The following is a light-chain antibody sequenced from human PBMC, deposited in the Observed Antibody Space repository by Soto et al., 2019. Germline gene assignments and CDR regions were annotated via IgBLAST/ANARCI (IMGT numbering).Light chain of an antibody. V-gene: IGKV1-13*02. CDR2: DAS. J-gene: IGKJ1*01. CDR1: RDVGSD. Sequence: TQITQSPLSLSASVGEKIIITCRASRDVGSDVSWYQQKPGQAPKLLIYDASSLESGVPSRFSGSGSGTEFTLTISSLQPDDFATYYCQQYNSYTWTFGQGTKVDI. CDR3: QQYNSYTWT.